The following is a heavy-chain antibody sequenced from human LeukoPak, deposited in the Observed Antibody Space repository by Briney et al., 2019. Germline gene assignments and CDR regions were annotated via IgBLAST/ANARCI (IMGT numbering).Heavy chain of an antibody. V-gene: IGHV3-43*02. D-gene: IGHD6-13*01. CDR3: AKGGYSSSWYNY. CDR1: GFTFDDYA. Sequence: GGSLRLSRAASGFTFDDYAMHWVRQAPGKGLEWVSLISGDGGSTYYADSVKGRFTISRDNSKNSLYLQMNSLRTEDTALYYCAKGGYSSSWYNYWGQGTLVTVSS. J-gene: IGHJ4*02. CDR2: ISGDGGST.